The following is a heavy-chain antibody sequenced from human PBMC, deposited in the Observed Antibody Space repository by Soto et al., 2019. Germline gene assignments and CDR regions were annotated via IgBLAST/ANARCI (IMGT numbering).Heavy chain of an antibody. CDR1: GFTFNSYW. CDR3: ARDTPYRSSWGPLDS. Sequence: GGSLRLSCAASGFTFNSYWMSWVRQAPGKELEWVANIGQDGSEKLYVGSVKGRFTISRDNTKNSLYLQMTSLRADDTAVYYCARDTPYRSSWGPLDSWGQGILVTV. CDR2: IGQDGSEK. V-gene: IGHV3-7*01. J-gene: IGHJ4*02. D-gene: IGHD3-16*01.